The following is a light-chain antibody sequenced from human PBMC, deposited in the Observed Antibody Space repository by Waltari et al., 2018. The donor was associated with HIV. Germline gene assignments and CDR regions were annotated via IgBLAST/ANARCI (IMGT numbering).Light chain of an antibody. V-gene: IGLV2-14*01. J-gene: IGLJ3*02. CDR3: SSYTSSSTWV. CDR1: SSDVGGYNY. Sequence: QSALTQPASVSGSPGQSITISCTGTSSDVGGYNYVSWYQHHPGNAPKLLIYEFSYLHAGVSARFSCSKPGTPAALTISGLQAEYETDYYCSSYTSSSTWVFGGGTKLTVL. CDR2: EFS.